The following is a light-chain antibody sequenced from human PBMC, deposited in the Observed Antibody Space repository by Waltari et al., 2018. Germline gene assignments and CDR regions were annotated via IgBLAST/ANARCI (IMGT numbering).Light chain of an antibody. CDR2: TDS. CDR3: ATWDDSLNAVI. J-gene: IGLJ2*01. V-gene: IGLV1-44*01. CDR1: KSNIGRNT. Sequence: QSMLTQPPPASGTPGQRVIISCSGSKSNIGRNTVNWYQQLPGTAPKLRIHTDSQRPSGVPDRFSGSKSGTSASLAISGLQSEDEAYFYCATWDDSLNAVIFGGGTNLTVL.